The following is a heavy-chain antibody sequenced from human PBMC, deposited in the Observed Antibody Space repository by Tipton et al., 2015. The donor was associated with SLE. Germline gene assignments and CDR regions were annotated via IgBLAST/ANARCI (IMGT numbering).Heavy chain of an antibody. CDR3: ARGASYYYDSSGCFYVDLFDS. D-gene: IGHD3-22*01. CDR2: IWYDGSNK. V-gene: IGHV3-33*01. CDR1: GFTFSSYG. J-gene: IGHJ4*02. Sequence: SLRLSCAASGFTFSSYGMHWVRQAPGKGLEWVAVIWYDGSNKYYADSVKGRFTISRDNSKNTLYLQMNSLRAEDTAVYYCARGASYYYDSSGCFYVDLFDSWGQGSLVAVSS.